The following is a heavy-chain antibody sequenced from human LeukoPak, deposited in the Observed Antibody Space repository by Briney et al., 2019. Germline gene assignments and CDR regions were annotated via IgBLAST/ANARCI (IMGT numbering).Heavy chain of an antibody. Sequence: PSETLSLTCTVSGGSISSSSYYWGWIRQPPGKGLEWIGSIYYSGSTYYNPSLKSRVTISVDTSKNQFSLKLSSVTAADTAVYYCARHLGQKTYYDILTGPSVGAFDIWGQGTMVTVSS. CDR2: IYYSGST. CDR3: ARHLGQKTYYDILTGPSVGAFDI. V-gene: IGHV4-39*01. CDR1: GGSISSSSYY. J-gene: IGHJ3*02. D-gene: IGHD3-9*01.